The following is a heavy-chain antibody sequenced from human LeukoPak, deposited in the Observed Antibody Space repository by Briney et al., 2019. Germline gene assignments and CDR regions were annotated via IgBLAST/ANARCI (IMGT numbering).Heavy chain of an antibody. CDR3: AKPADVLLWFGELL. CDR2: ISYDGSNK. J-gene: IGHJ4*02. CDR1: GFTFSSYG. Sequence: GGSLRLSCAASGFTFSSYGMHWVRQAPGKGLEWVAVISYDGSNKYYADSVKGRSTISRDNSKNTLYLQMNSLRAEDTAVYYCAKPADVLLWFGELLWGQGTLVTVSS. D-gene: IGHD3-10*01. V-gene: IGHV3-30*18.